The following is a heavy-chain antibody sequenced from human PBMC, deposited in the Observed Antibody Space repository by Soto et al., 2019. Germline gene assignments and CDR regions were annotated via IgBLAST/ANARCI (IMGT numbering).Heavy chain of an antibody. CDR3: ARESMGSGSYYHQGMDV. CDR1: GYTFTKSD. CDR2: MSPNSGNT. V-gene: IGHV1-8*01. D-gene: IGHD3-10*01. J-gene: IGHJ6*04. Sequence: QVQLVQSGAEVKKPWASVKVSCNASGYTFTKSDINWVRQATGQGLEWRGWMSPNSGNTGYTQKLQGRVTMTRNTPISTAYMERSRLRSEDTAVYYCARESMGSGSYYHQGMDVWGEGTTVTVSS.